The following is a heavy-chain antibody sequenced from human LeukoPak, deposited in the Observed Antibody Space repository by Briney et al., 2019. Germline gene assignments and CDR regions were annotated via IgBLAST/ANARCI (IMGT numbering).Heavy chain of an antibody. Sequence: ASVKVSCKASGYTFTSYDINWVRQATGQGLEWMGWMNPNSGNTGYAQKFQGRVTMTRNTSISTAYMELSSLRSEDTAVYYCAKNTAMYYYYDMDVWGQGTTVTVSS. D-gene: IGHD5-18*01. CDR3: AKNTAMYYYYDMDV. V-gene: IGHV1-8*01. CDR1: GYTFTSYD. J-gene: IGHJ6*02. CDR2: MNPNSGNT.